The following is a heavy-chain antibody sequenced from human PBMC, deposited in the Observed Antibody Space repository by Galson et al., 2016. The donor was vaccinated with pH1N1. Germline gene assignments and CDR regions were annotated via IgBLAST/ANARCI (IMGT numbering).Heavy chain of an antibody. D-gene: IGHD3-10*01. CDR2: TSWSTGMK. J-gene: IGHJ5*02. Sequence: SLRLSCAGSGFSFNDYAMHWVRQPPGKGLEWITGTSWSTGMKGYADSVKGQFTISRDNARNSLYLEMISLKPEDTAFYYCAKDLGPFGSGSLAHWGQGVLVTVSS. V-gene: IGHV3-9*01. CDR3: AKDLGPFGSGSLAH. CDR1: GFSFNDYA.